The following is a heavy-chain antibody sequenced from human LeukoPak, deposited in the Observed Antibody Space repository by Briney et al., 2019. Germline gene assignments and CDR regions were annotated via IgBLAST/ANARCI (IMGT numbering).Heavy chain of an antibody. CDR1: GFTFGSYA. CDR2: LGDSGTST. J-gene: IGHJ4*02. CDR3: ARGRIPY. V-gene: IGHV3-23*01. Sequence: GGSLRLSCAASGFTFGSYAMTWARQAPGKGLEWVSSLGDSGTSTYYAVSVRGRFTISRDNSKDTLYLQMNSLRVEDTAVYYCARGRIPYWGQGTLVTVSS.